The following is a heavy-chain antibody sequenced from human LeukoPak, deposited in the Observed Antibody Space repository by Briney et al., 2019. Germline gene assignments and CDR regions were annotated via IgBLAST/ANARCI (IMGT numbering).Heavy chain of an antibody. J-gene: IGHJ3*02. CDR2: IYHSGST. V-gene: IGHV4-4*02. Sequence: PSETLSLTCAVSGGSISSSNWWSWVRQPPGKGLEWIGEIYHSGSTNYNPSLKSRVTISVDKSKNQFSLKLSSVTAADTAVYYCARIGYSSGWYRDAFDIWGQGTMVTVSS. CDR3: ARIGYSSGWYRDAFDI. CDR1: GGSISSSNW. D-gene: IGHD6-19*01.